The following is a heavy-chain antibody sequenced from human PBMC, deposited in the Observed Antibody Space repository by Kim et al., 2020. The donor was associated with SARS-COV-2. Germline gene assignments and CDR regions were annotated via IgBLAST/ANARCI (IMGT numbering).Heavy chain of an antibody. CDR2: ISAYNGNT. Sequence: ASVKVSCKASGYTFTSYGISWVRQAPGQGLEWMGWISAYNGNTNYAQKLQGRVTMTTDTSTSTAYMELRSLRSDDTAVYYCARDADRDYYDSSSFDPWGQGTLVTVSS. CDR3: ARDADRDYYDSSSFDP. J-gene: IGHJ5*02. CDR1: GYTFTSYG. V-gene: IGHV1-18*01. D-gene: IGHD3-22*01.